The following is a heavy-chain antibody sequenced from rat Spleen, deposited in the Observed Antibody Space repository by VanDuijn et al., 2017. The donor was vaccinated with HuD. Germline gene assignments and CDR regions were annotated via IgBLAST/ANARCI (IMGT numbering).Heavy chain of an antibody. CDR1: GHSIASSYR. CDR2: INSAGSP. J-gene: IGHJ3*01. CDR3: ARSDGTHYYLPFAN. Sequence: EVQLQESGPGLVKPSQSLSLTCYVTGHSIASSYRWNWIRKFPGNKLEWMGYINSAGSPNYNPSLKSRISITRDTSKNQFFLQVNSVTTEDTGTYFCARSDGTHYYLPFANWGQGTLVTVSS. V-gene: IGHV3-3*01. D-gene: IGHD1-12*02.